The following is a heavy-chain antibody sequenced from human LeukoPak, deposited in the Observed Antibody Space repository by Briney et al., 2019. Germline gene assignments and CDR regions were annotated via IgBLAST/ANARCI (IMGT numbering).Heavy chain of an antibody. CDR1: GFTFSSYE. CDR2: ISSSSNTI. J-gene: IGHJ4*02. CDR3: VKDRDHSNNCCIFLDY. D-gene: IGHD1-1*01. V-gene: IGHV3-48*02. Sequence: GGSLRLSCAASGFTFSSYEMNWVRQAPGKGLEWVSYISSSSNTIYYADSVKGRFTVSRDNARNSLYLQMNSMRDEDTAVYYSVKDRDHSNNCCIFLDYWGQGTLVTVSS.